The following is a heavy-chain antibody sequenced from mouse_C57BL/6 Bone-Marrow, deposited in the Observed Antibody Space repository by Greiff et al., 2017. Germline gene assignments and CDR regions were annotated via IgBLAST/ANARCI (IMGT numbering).Heavy chain of an antibody. CDR2: INPNNGGT. D-gene: IGHD1-1*01. CDR3: ARDYGSSVAWFAY. V-gene: IGHV1-18*01. CDR1: GYTFTDYN. Sequence: VQLQQSGPELVKPGASVKIPCKASGYTFTDYNMDWVKQSHGKSLEWIGDINPNNGGTIYNQKFKGKATLTVDKSSSTAYMELRSLTSEDTAVYYGARDYGSSVAWFAYWGQGTLVTVSA. J-gene: IGHJ3*01.